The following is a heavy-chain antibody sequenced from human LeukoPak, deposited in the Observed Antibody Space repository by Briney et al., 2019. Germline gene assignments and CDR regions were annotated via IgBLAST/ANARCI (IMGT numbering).Heavy chain of an antibody. V-gene: IGHV3-23*01. CDR3: AKGYSSGWYYLFDY. CDR1: GFTFSSYA. CDR2: ISGSGGST. D-gene: IGHD6-19*01. J-gene: IGHJ4*02. Sequence: GGSLRLSCAASGFTFSSYAMSWVRQAPGKGLEWVSAISGSGGSTYYADSVKGRFTISRDNSKNTLYPQMNSLRAEDTAVYYCAKGYSSGWYYLFDYWGQGTLVTVSS.